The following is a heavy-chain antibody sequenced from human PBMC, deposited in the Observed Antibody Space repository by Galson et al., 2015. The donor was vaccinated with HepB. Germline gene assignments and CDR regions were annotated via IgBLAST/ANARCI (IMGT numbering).Heavy chain of an antibody. J-gene: IGHJ4*02. Sequence: PALVKPTQTLTLPCTFSGFSLRTSGVGVGWIRQPPGKALEWLALIYWDDDKRYSPSLKSRLTITKDTSKNQVVLTMTNMDPVDTATYYWAHRNFNKFGETMVEYWGQGTLVTVSS. CDR2: IYWDDDK. CDR1: GFSLRTSGVG. V-gene: IGHV2-5*02. D-gene: IGHD3-10*01. CDR3: AHRNFNKFGETMVEY.